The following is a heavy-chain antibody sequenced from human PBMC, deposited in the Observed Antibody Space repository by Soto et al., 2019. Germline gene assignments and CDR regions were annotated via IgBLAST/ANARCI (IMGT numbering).Heavy chain of an antibody. CDR1: GFTFSSYG. J-gene: IGHJ6*02. V-gene: IGHV3-33*01. CDR2: IWYDGSNK. D-gene: IGHD3-16*02. Sequence: GGSLRLSCAASGFTFSSYGMHWVRQAPGKGLEWVAVIWYDGSNKYYADSVKGRFTISRDNSKNTLYLQMNSLRAEDTAVYYCARDYDYVWGSYRSDGMDVWGQGTTVTAP. CDR3: ARDYDYVWGSYRSDGMDV.